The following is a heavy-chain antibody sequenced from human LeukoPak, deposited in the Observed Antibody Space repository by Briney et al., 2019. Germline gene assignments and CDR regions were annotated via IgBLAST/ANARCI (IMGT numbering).Heavy chain of an antibody. V-gene: IGHV1-69*13. Sequence: GASVKVSCKASGGTFSSYAISWVRQAPGQGLEWMGGIIPIFGTANYAQKFQGRVTITADESTSTAYMELSSLRSEDTAVYYCARDKPPVGEPTPGMFGFDYWGQGTLVTASS. D-gene: IGHD3-10*02. J-gene: IGHJ4*02. CDR3: ARDKPPVGEPTPGMFGFDY. CDR2: IIPIFGTA. CDR1: GGTFSSYA.